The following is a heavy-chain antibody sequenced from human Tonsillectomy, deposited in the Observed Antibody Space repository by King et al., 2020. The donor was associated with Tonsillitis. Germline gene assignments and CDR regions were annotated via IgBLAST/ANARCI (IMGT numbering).Heavy chain of an antibody. CDR3: AEPSSGWFDP. J-gene: IGHJ5*02. CDR2: IYYSGST. CDR1: GGSISSNSYY. Sequence: LQLQESGPGLVKPSETLSLTCTVSGGSISSNSYYWGWIRQPPGKGLEWIGNIYYSGSTYYNPSLKSRVTMSVATSKNQFSLKLSSVTAADKAVYYVAEPSSGWFDPWGQGTQVTVSS. D-gene: IGHD3-22*01. V-gene: IGHV4-39*01.